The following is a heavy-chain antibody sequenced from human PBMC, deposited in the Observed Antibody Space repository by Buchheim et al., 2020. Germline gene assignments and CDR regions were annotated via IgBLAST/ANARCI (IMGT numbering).Heavy chain of an antibody. J-gene: IGHJ4*02. CDR3: ARDGTLKPALDY. V-gene: IGHV3-7*01. CDR2: IKQDGSEK. Sequence: VQLVESGGALVQPGGSLRLSCAASGFIFSSYWMSWVRQAPGKGLEWVANIKQDGSEKYYVDSVKGRFTISRDNAKNSLYLQMNSLRAEDTAVYYCARDGTLKPALDYWGQGTL. CDR1: GFIFSSYW. D-gene: IGHD6-13*01.